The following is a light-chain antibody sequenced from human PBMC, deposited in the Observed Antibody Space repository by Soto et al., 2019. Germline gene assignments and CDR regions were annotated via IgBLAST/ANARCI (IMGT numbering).Light chain of an antibody. CDR3: SSYTSSSTEV. CDR2: XVX. Sequence: QSALTQPASVSGSPGQSITISCTGTSSDVGGYNYVSWYQQHPGKAPXLMIXXVXXXXXXVSNRFSGSKSGNTXSLTISGXXXXXXXXYYCSSYTSSSTEVFGTGTKLTVL. CDR1: SSDVGGYNY. J-gene: IGLJ1*01. V-gene: IGLV2-14*01.